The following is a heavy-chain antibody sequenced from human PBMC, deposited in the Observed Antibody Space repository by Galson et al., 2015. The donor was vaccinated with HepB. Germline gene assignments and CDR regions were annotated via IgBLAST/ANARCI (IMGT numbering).Heavy chain of an antibody. CDR3: AHLQKYYYDSSGYRESVAFDI. CDR2: IYWDDDK. J-gene: IGHJ3*02. D-gene: IGHD3-22*01. Sequence: PALVKPTQTLTLTCTFSGFSLSTSGVGVGWIRQPPGRALEWLALIYWDDDKRYSPSLKSRLTITKDTSKNQVVLTMTNMDPVDTATYYCAHLQKYYYDSSGYRESVAFDIWGQGTMVTVSS. CDR1: GFSLSTSGVG. V-gene: IGHV2-5*02.